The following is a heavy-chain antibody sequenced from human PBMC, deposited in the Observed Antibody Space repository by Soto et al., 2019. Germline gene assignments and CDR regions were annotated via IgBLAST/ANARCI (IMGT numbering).Heavy chain of an antibody. CDR2: ISSSGSTI. V-gene: IGHV3-11*01. D-gene: IGHD2-2*01. Sequence: GGSLRLSCAASGFTFSDYYMSWIRQAPGKGLEWVSYISSSGSTIYYADSVKGRFTISRDNAKNSLYLQMNSLRAEDTAVYYCAREAGDCSSTSCPFDYWGQGTLVTVSS. CDR1: GFTFSDYY. J-gene: IGHJ4*02. CDR3: AREAGDCSSTSCPFDY.